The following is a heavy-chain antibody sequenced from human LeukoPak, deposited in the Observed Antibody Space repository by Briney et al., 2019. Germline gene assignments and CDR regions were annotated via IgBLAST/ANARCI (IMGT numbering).Heavy chain of an antibody. CDR1: GGSFSGYF. CDR2: INHSGST. V-gene: IGHV4-34*01. CDR3: ARGGGYNWFDH. Sequence: KPSETLSLTCAVYGGSFSGYFWSWIRQPPGKGLEWVGEINHSGSTNYNPSLKSRVTISVDTSKNQFSLKLSSVTAADTAVYYCARGGGYNWFDHWGQGTLVTVSS. J-gene: IGHJ5*02.